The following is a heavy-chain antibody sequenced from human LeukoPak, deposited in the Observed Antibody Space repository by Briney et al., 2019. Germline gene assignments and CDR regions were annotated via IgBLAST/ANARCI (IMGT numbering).Heavy chain of an antibody. CDR3: AKDARHELDNWFDP. V-gene: IGHV1-18*01. CDR1: GYTFTNYG. J-gene: IGHJ5*02. D-gene: IGHD6-13*01. Sequence: ASVKVSCKASGYTFTNYGISWVRQAPGQGLEWMGWISAYNGNTKYAQKLQGRVTMTTDTSTSTAYMELRSLRSDDTAVYYCAKDARHELDNWFDPWGQGTLVTVSS. CDR2: ISAYNGNT.